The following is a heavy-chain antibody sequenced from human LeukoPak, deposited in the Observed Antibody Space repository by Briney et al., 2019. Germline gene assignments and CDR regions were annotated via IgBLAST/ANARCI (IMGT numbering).Heavy chain of an antibody. CDR1: GGSISSYY. D-gene: IGHD3-10*01. V-gene: IGHV4-4*07. CDR2: IYTSGTI. Sequence: SETLSLTCTVSGGSISSYYWSWIRQPAGTALEWIGRIYTSGTITYNPSLKSRVTMSVDTSKNQFSLKLSSVTAADTAVYYCARDSGTTGEVKFDPWGQGTLVTISS. CDR3: ARDSGTTGEVKFDP. J-gene: IGHJ5*02.